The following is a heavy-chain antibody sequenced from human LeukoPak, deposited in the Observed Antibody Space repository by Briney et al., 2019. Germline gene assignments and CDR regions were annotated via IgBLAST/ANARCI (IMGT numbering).Heavy chain of an antibody. J-gene: IGHJ4*02. V-gene: IGHV4-39*01. D-gene: IGHD6-19*01. CDR3: AKLIAVAAPFDY. CDR1: GGSISSSSYY. Sequence: SETQSLTCTVSGGSISSSSYYWGWVRQPPGKGLDWIGSIYYSGSTYYNPSLKSRVTISVDTSKNQFSLKLSSVTAADTAVYYCAKLIAVAAPFDYWGQGTLVTVSS. CDR2: IYYSGST.